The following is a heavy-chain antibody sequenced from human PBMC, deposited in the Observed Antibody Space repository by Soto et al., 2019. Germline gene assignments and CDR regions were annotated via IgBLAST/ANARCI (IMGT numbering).Heavy chain of an antibody. CDR1: GDSVSSNSAA. CDR3: ARGRYSSGWYSHYYYGMDV. D-gene: IGHD6-19*01. Sequence: SQTLSLTCAISGDSVSSNSAAWNWISQSPSRGLEWLGKTYHRSKWYKDYAVSVKSRISINPDTARNQFSLQLNSVTPEDTAVYYCARGRYSSGWYSHYYYGMDVWGQGTTVTVSS. J-gene: IGHJ6*02. V-gene: IGHV6-1*01. CDR2: TYHRSKWYK.